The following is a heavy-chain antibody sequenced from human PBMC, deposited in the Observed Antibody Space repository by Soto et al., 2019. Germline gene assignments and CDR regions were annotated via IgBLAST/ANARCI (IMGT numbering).Heavy chain of an antibody. CDR3: ARGAYNDYSHWFDP. J-gene: IGHJ5*02. V-gene: IGHV1-8*01. D-gene: IGHD4-4*01. CDR1: GYSFTRHD. Sequence: QVQLVQSGAEVRKPGASVRVSCKATGYSFTRHDINWLRQAAGQGLEWMGWMNPNSGNAGYAQKFQGGVTMTRNTSITTAYIEVTSLKSEDTAVYFCARGAYNDYSHWFDPWGQGTLVTVSS. CDR2: MNPNSGNA.